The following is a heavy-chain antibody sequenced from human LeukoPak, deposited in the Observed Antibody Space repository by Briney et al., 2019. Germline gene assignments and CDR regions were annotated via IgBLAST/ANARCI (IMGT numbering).Heavy chain of an antibody. CDR2: IYHSGST. CDR3: ARDSSAHYGMDV. V-gene: IGHV4-4*02. Sequence: PSGTLSLTCADSGGSISSSNWWSWVRQPPGKGREWTGEIYHSGSTNYNPSLKSRVTISVDKSKNQFSLKLSSVTATDTAVYYCARDSSAHYGMDVWGKGTTVTVSS. CDR1: GGSISSSNW. D-gene: IGHD2-15*01. J-gene: IGHJ6*04.